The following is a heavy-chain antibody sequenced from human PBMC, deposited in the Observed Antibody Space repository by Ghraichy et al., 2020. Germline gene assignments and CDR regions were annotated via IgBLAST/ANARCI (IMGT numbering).Heavy chain of an antibody. J-gene: IGHJ4*02. CDR3: ARDRPGSWPGRKAAAGIRMYYETFDY. CDR2: ISAYNGNT. Sequence: ASVKVSCKASGYTFTSYGISWVRQAPGQGLEWMGWISAYNGNTNYAQKLQGRVTMTTDTSTSTAYMELRSLRSDDTAVYYCARDRPGSWPGRKAAAGIRMYYETFDYWGQGTLVTVSS. CDR1: GYTFTSYG. D-gene: IGHD6-13*01. V-gene: IGHV1-18*01.